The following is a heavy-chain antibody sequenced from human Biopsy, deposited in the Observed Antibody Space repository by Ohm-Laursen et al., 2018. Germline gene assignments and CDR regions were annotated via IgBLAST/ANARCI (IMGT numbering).Heavy chain of an antibody. V-gene: IGHV4-34*01. Sequence: GTLSLTCAVSGGSISGYYWSWIRQPPGKGLEWIGEINHRRYTDYNASLKGRVSISVDTSKNQLSLNLTSVTAADTAVFYCARSGQWARYYFDYWGHGTLVTVSS. CDR3: ARSGQWARYYFDY. D-gene: IGHD6-19*01. CDR2: INHRRYT. CDR1: GGSISGYY. J-gene: IGHJ4*01.